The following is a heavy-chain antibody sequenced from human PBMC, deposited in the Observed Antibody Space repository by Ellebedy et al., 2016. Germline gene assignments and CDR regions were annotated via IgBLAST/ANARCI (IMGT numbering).Heavy chain of an antibody. J-gene: IGHJ4*02. V-gene: IGHV1-18*01. CDR1: GYTFTNYG. D-gene: IGHD2/OR15-2a*01. CDR2: ISVHNGNT. Sequence: ASVKVSCKASGYTFTNYGITWVRQAPGQGLEWMGWISVHNGNTNYAQKLQGRVTMTTDTSTSTAYMELRSLRSDDTAVYYCARGVPPEFFDYWGQGTLVTVSS. CDR3: ARGVPPEFFDY.